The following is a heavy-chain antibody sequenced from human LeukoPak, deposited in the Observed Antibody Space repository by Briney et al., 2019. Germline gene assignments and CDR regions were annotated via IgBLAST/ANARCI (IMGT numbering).Heavy chain of an antibody. V-gene: IGHV1-18*01. CDR3: ARGSWAAAAESPRGYYYYYMDV. J-gene: IGHJ6*03. CDR1: GYTFTSYG. D-gene: IGHD6-13*01. Sequence: GASVKVSCKASGYTFTSYGISWVRQAPGQGLEWMGWISAYNGNTNYAQKLQGRVTMTTDTSTSTAYMELRSLRSDDTAVYYCARGSWAAAAESPRGYYYYYMDVWGKGTTVTVSS. CDR2: ISAYNGNT.